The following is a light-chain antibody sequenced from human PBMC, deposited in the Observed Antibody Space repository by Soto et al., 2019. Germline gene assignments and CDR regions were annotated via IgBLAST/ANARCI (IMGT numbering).Light chain of an antibody. CDR1: QSISNY. V-gene: IGKV1-39*01. Sequence: DIQMTQSPSSVSASVGDRVTITCRASQSISNYLNWYQQKPGKAPKLLIYAASSLQSGVPSRFSGSGSGTDFTLTISSLQPEDFATYYCQQNYDTPQTFGQGAKVEIK. CDR3: QQNYDTPQT. J-gene: IGKJ1*01. CDR2: AAS.